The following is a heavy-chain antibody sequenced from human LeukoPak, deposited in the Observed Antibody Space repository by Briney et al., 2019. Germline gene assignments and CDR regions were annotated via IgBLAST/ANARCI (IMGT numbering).Heavy chain of an antibody. Sequence: SETLSLTCTVSGGSISSSTYYWDWIRQPPGKGLEWIGSIYYSGSTYYNPSLKSRVTISVDTSKNQFSLKLSSVTAADTAVYYCAREVQKVWKYWGQGTLVTVSS. CDR1: GGSISSSTYY. V-gene: IGHV4-39*02. J-gene: IGHJ4*02. D-gene: IGHD1-1*01. CDR2: IYYSGST. CDR3: AREVQKVWKY.